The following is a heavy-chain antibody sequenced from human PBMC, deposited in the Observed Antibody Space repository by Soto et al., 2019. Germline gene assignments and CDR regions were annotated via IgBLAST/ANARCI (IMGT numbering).Heavy chain of an antibody. V-gene: IGHV3-30*18. CDR3: AKDGSGGFREFYGMDV. J-gene: IGHJ6*02. Sequence: QVQLVESGGGVVQPGRSLRLSCAASGFTFSSYGMHWVRQAPGKGLEWVAVISYDGSNKYYEDSVKGRFTISRDNSKNTMYLQMNSLRAEDTAVYYCAKDGSGGFREFYGMDVWGQGTTVTVSS. CDR2: ISYDGSNK. D-gene: IGHD3-10*01. CDR1: GFTFSSYG.